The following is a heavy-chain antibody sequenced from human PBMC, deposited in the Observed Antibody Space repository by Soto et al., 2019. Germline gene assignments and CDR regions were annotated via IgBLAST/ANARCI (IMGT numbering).Heavy chain of an antibody. J-gene: IGHJ4*02. CDR1: GLTVTSNY. V-gene: IGHV3-53*01. Sequence: TGGSLRLSCAASGLTVTSNYMNWVRQAPGRGLEWVSITYKNGSTSYADSVEGRFTISRDYSQNTLWLQMNSLKAEDTAMYYCARGLDYLDFWGQGTLVTVSS. CDR3: ARGLDYLDF. D-gene: IGHD6-6*01. CDR2: TYKNGST.